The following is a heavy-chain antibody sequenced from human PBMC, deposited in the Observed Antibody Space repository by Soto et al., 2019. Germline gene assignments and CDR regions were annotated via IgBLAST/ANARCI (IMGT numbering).Heavy chain of an antibody. CDR1: GGTSRSLS. V-gene: IGHV1-69*17. Sequence: QVQLVQSGAEVKKPGSSVKVSCKASGGTSRSLSITWGRQAPGQGLEWMGGITPLFGIPNYPQKFQGRLTITADKSTGTAYLELSSLRSEDTAVYYCARDTHSAGGWFDTWGRGTLVTVSS. CDR2: ITPLFGIP. J-gene: IGHJ5*02. CDR3: ARDTHSAGGWFDT. D-gene: IGHD2-15*01.